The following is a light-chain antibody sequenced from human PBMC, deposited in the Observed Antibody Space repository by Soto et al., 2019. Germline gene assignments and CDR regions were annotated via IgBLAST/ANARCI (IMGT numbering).Light chain of an antibody. J-gene: IGKJ1*01. CDR1: QSISTY. V-gene: IGKV1-39*01. Sequence: DIQMTRSPSSLSASVGDRVTITCRASQSISTYLNWYQQKPGEAPQLLIYAASSLQSGVPSRFSGSGSGTDFTLTISSLQPEDFATYYCQQSYSTPETFGQGTKVDIK. CDR2: AAS. CDR3: QQSYSTPET.